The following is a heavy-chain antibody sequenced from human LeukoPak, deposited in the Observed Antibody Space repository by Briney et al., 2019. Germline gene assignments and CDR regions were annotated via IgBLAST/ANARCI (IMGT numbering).Heavy chain of an antibody. V-gene: IGHV4-38-2*01. J-gene: IGHJ2*01. CDR2: IYHSGST. Sequence: GSLRLSCAASGFTFSSYWMSWIRQPPGKGLEWIGSIYHSGSTYYNPSLKSRVTISVDTSKNQFSLKLSSVTAADTAVYYCASQDGYSWYFDLWGRGTLVTVSS. CDR1: GFTFSSYW. CDR3: ASQDGYSWYFDL. D-gene: IGHD5-18*01.